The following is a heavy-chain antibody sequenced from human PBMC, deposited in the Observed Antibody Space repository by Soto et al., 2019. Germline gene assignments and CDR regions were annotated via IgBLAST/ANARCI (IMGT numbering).Heavy chain of an antibody. CDR1: GYTFTTYG. J-gene: IGHJ6*02. Sequence: QVQLEQSAPEVKKPGASVKVSCRASGYTFTTYGISWVRQAPGEGLEWLGWINTHNGNTNYAQNRQGRAFMTANTPTKTAYMELRSLRSDDTAMYYCTREGSAPYYYYGRDAWGQGSTVTVSS. D-gene: IGHD3-10*01. CDR3: TREGSAPYYYYGRDA. V-gene: IGHV1-18*01. CDR2: INTHNGNT.